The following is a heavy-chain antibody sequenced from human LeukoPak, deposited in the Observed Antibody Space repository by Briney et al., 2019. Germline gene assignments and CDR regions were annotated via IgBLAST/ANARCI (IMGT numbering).Heavy chain of an antibody. CDR2: IYTSGST. CDR3: ARAEYSSSWLGDYYYYYYMDV. D-gene: IGHD6-13*01. J-gene: IGHJ6*03. CDR1: GGSISSYY. V-gene: IGHV4-4*07. Sequence: SETLSLTCTVSGGSISSYYWSWIRQPAGKGLEWIGRIYTSGSTNYNPSLKSRVTISVDTSKNQFSLKLSSVTAADTAVYYCARAEYSSSWLGDYYYYYYMDVWGKGTTVTVSS.